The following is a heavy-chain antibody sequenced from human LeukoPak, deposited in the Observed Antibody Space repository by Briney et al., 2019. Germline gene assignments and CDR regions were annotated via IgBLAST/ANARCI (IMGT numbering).Heavy chain of an antibody. V-gene: IGHV3-30-3*01. Sequence: GGSLRLSCAASGFTFSSYAMHWVRQAPGKGLEWVAVISYDGSNKYYADSVKGRFTFSRDNSKNTLYLQMNSLRAEDTAVYYCAKEYCSNSVCHSLDYWGQGTLVTVSS. J-gene: IGHJ4*02. D-gene: IGHD2-8*01. CDR3: AKEYCSNSVCHSLDY. CDR2: ISYDGSNK. CDR1: GFTFSSYA.